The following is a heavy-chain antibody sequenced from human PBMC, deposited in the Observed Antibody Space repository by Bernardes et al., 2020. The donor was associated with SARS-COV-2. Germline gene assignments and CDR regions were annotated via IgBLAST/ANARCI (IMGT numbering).Heavy chain of an antibody. V-gene: IGHV5-51*01. CDR3: ASSSLSSWFDP. D-gene: IGHD3-16*02. CDR1: GSSFTSSW. CDR2: LYPGDSDT. Sequence: EYLKISCKGSGSSFTSSWIGWVRQLPWKGLEWMGILYPGDSDTRYSPSFQGQVTISADKSISTAYLQWSSLKASDTAMYYCASSSLSSWFDPWGQGTLVTVSS. J-gene: IGHJ5*02.